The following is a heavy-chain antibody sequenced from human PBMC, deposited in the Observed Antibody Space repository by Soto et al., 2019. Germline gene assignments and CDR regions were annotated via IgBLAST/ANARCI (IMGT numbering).Heavy chain of an antibody. CDR1: GYTFTSYY. J-gene: IGHJ6*02. CDR3: ARNTLENIVVVVAARRTNYGMDV. D-gene: IGHD2-15*01. Sequence: ASVKVSCKASGYTFTSYYMHWVRQAPGQGLEWMGIINPSGGSTSYAQKFQGRVTMTRDTSTSTVCMELSSLRSEDTAVYYCARNTLENIVVVVAARRTNYGMDVWGQGTTVTVSS. V-gene: IGHV1-46*01. CDR2: INPSGGST.